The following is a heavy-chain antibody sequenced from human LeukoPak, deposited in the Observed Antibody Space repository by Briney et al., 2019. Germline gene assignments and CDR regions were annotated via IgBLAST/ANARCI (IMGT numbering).Heavy chain of an antibody. D-gene: IGHD1-1*01. Sequence: SETLSLTCADYGGSFSGYYWSWIRQPPGKGLEWIGEINHSGSSSYNPSLKSRVTMSVDTSKNQFSLKMSSVTAADTAVYYCARQSSTGLAYWGQGTLVTVSS. J-gene: IGHJ4*02. V-gene: IGHV4-34*01. CDR3: ARQSSTGLAY. CDR1: GGSFSGYY. CDR2: INHSGSS.